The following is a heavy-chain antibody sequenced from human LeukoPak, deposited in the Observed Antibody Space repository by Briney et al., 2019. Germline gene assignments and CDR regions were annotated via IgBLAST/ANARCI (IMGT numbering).Heavy chain of an antibody. CDR2: ISYDGSNK. CDR3: AKQTDSSKVNGMDV. V-gene: IGHV3-30*18. J-gene: IGHJ6*02. Sequence: GGSLRLSCAASGFTFSSYGMHWVRQAPGKGLEWVAVISYDGSNKYYADSVKGRFTISRDNSKNTLYLQMNSLRAEDTAVYYCAKQTDSSKVNGMDVWGQGTTVTVSS. D-gene: IGHD6-13*01. CDR1: GFTFSSYG.